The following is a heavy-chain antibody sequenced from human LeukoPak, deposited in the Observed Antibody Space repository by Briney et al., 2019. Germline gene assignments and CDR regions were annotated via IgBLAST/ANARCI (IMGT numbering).Heavy chain of an antibody. CDR3: ATVRSPFSGSYPGYFDY. CDR2: ISGTSSHI. D-gene: IGHD1-26*01. J-gene: IGHJ4*02. CDR1: GFTFSSYS. V-gene: IGHV3-21*01. Sequence: GGSLRLSCAASGFTFSSYSMNWVRQAPGKGMEWVSYISGTSSHIYYADSVKGRFTISRDNAKNSLYLQMYSLRAEDTAVYYCATVRSPFSGSYPGYFDYWGQGTQVTVSS.